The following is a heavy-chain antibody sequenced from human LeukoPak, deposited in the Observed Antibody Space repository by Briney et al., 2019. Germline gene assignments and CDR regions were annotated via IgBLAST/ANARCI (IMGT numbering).Heavy chain of an antibody. CDR3: AKGSAFAVVGTFDY. CDR2: ISGSGTRT. J-gene: IGHJ4*02. D-gene: IGHD2-15*01. V-gene: IGHV3-23*01. Sequence: GGSLRLSCAASGFTFTSYAMSWVRQAPGRGLEWVSGISGSGTRTYYADSVKGRFTISRDDSKNTLYLQMNSLRAEDTAVYYCAKGSAFAVVGTFDYWGQGSLVTVSS. CDR1: GFTFTSYA.